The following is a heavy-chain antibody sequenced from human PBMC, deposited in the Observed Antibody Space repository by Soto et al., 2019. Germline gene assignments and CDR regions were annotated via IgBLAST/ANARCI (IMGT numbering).Heavy chain of an antibody. CDR3: AKAQGGSSSDY. V-gene: IGHV3-23*01. Sequence: GGSLRLSCAASGFTFSSNAMSWVRQAPGKGLEWVSGISSSGGSTYYADSVKGRFTISRDNSKNMLYLQMNNLRAEDTSVYYCAKAQGGSSSDYRGQGNLVTVS. D-gene: IGHD2-15*01. CDR2: ISSSGGST. J-gene: IGHJ4*02. CDR1: GFTFSSNA.